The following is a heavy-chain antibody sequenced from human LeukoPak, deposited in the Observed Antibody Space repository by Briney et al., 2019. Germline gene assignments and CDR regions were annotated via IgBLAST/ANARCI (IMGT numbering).Heavy chain of an antibody. J-gene: IGHJ4*02. CDR3: AREGGYDSSGDREGFDY. CDR2: INPSGGST. D-gene: IGHD3-22*01. Sequence: GASVKVSCKASGYTFTSYYMHWVRQAPGQGLEWMGIINPSGGSTSYAQKFQGRVTMTRDTSTSTVYMELSSLRSEDTAVYYCAREGGYDSSGDREGFDYWGQGALVTVSS. CDR1: GYTFTSYY. V-gene: IGHV1-46*01.